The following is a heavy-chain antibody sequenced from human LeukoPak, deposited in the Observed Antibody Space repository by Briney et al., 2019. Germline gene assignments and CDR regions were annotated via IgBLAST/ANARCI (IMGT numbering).Heavy chain of an antibody. D-gene: IGHD3-22*01. Sequence: HPGGSLRLSCAASGFTFNNYAMSWVRQAPGKGPEWLSAISGSGGSTTDADSAKGRFTTSRDNSKSTLYLQMNSLRAGDTAIYYCAKIFHTDGYYLGEHLFDAWGQGTLVTVSS. CDR3: AKIFHTDGYYLGEHLFDA. CDR1: GFTFNNYA. V-gene: IGHV3-23*01. CDR2: ISGSGGST. J-gene: IGHJ5*02.